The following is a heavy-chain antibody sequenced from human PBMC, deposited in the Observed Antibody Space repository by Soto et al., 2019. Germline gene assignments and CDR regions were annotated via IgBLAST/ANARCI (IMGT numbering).Heavy chain of an antibody. V-gene: IGHV2-5*01. J-gene: IGHJ6*02. CDR1: GFSLSTSGVG. D-gene: IGHD3-3*01. Sequence: QITLKESGPTLVKPTQTLTLTCTFSGFSLSTSGVGVGWIRQPPGKALEWLALLYWNDDKRYSPSLKSRLTITKDTAKNQVVLTMTNMDPVDTATYYCAHSLDDFWSGYYDYYYGMDVWGQGTTVTVSS. CDR3: AHSLDDFWSGYYDYYYGMDV. CDR2: LYWNDDK.